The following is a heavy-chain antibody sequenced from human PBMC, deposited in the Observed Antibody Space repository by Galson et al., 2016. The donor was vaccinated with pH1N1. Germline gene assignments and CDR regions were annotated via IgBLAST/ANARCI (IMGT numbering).Heavy chain of an antibody. Sequence: TLSLTCTVSGGAISTGSYYWGWVRQPAGKGLEWIGRFSISGGTNYNSSLRSRVTISFDTSKNQFSLELTSVTAADTAVYYCARDHYFGSRIHYWGQGIQVTVS. CDR2: FSISGGT. J-gene: IGHJ4*02. D-gene: IGHD3-10*01. V-gene: IGHV4-61*02. CDR3: ARDHYFGSRIHY. CDR1: GGAISTGSYY.